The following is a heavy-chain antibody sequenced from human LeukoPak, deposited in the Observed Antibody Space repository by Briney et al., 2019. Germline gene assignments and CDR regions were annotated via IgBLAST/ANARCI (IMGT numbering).Heavy chain of an antibody. CDR1: GFTFSSYA. Sequence: GGSLRLSCAASGFTFSSYAMHWVRQAPGKGLEWMAVISYDGSNKYYADSVKGRFTISRDNSKNTLYLQMNSLRAEDTAVYYCARDGYGDYSSVDYWGQGTLVTVSS. CDR3: ARDGYGDYSSVDY. J-gene: IGHJ4*02. V-gene: IGHV3-30-3*01. D-gene: IGHD4-17*01. CDR2: ISYDGSNK.